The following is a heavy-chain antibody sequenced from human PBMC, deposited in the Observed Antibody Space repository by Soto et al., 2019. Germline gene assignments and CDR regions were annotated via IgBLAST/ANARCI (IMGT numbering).Heavy chain of an antibody. Sequence: GGSLRLSCAASGFTFSSYDMHWVRQATGKGLEWVSAIGTAGDTYYPGSVKGRFTISRENAKNSLYLQMNSLRAEDTAVYYCARGAGPLWDYYYGMDVWGQGTTVTVSS. D-gene: IGHD3-16*01. V-gene: IGHV3-13*01. CDR3: ARGAGPLWDYYYGMDV. J-gene: IGHJ6*02. CDR2: IGTAGDT. CDR1: GFTFSSYD.